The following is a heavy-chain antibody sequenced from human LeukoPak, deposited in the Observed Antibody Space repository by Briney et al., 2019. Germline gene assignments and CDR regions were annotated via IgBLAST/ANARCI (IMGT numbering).Heavy chain of an antibody. CDR1: GGSISSSSYY. CDR2: IYYSGST. V-gene: IGHV4-39*01. CDR3: ARHSAIVGAPHFDY. D-gene: IGHD1-26*01. Sequence: SETLSLTCTVSGGSISSSSYYWGWIRQPPGKGLGCIVSIYYSGSTYYSPSLKSRVTISVDTSRNEFSLRLTSVTAADTAMYYCARHSAIVGAPHFDYWGPGTLVTVSS. J-gene: IGHJ4*02.